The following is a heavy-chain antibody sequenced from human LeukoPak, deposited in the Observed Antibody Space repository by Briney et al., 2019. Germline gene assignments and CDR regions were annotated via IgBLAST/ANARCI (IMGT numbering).Heavy chain of an antibody. V-gene: IGHV1-18*04. CDR3: ASNRGYSYGYVWFDP. CDR2: ISAYNGNT. CDR1: GYTFTSYG. Sequence: ASVKVSCKASGYTFTSYGISWVRQAPGQGLEWMGWISAYNGNTNYAQMLQGRVTMTTDTSTSTAYMELRSLRSDDTAVYYCASNRGYSYGYVWFDPWGQGTLVTVSS. D-gene: IGHD5-18*01. J-gene: IGHJ5*02.